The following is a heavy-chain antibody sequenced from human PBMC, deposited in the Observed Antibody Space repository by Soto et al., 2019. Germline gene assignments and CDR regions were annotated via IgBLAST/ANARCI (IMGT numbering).Heavy chain of an antibody. CDR2: ISSSSSYI. D-gene: IGHD1-7*01. J-gene: IGHJ5*02. CDR1: VFTFRSSS. CDR3: ARDVVITGTPGFAP. V-gene: IGHV3-21*01. Sequence: PGGSLRLSCAASVFTFRSSSINWARQSPGKGLEWVSSISSSSSYIYYADSVKGRLTISRDTAKNSLYLQMNSLRAEDTAVYYCARDVVITGTPGFAPWGQGALVT.